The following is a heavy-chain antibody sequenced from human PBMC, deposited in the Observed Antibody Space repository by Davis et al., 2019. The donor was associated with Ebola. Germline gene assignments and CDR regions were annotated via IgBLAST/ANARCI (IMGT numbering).Heavy chain of an antibody. Sequence: PGGSMRLSCAASGFTFSSYGMHWVRQAPGKGLEWVAVIPYDGLIKYYADSVKGRFTVSRDNARNSLYLQMNSLRPEDSALYYCARGTVATIEAYFDSWGQGTRVTVSS. D-gene: IGHD5-12*01. CDR3: ARGTVATIEAYFDS. CDR2: IPYDGLIK. V-gene: IGHV3-30*03. CDR1: GFTFSSYG. J-gene: IGHJ4*02.